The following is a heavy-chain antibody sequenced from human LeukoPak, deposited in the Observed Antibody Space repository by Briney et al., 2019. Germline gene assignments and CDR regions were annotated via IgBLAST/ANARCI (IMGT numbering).Heavy chain of an antibody. CDR2: IYYRWST. J-gene: IGHJ4*02. D-gene: IGHD6-13*01. V-gene: IGHV4-59*01. CDR1: GGSISRYY. Sequence: SETLSLTCTVSGGSISRYYWSWIRQPPGKGLEGIGYIYYRWSTNYNPSLKSRVTRSVDTSKNQFSLKLSSVTAADTGVYYCARLKTAGGVHRPFDYWGQGTLVTVSS. CDR3: ARLKTAGGVHRPFDY.